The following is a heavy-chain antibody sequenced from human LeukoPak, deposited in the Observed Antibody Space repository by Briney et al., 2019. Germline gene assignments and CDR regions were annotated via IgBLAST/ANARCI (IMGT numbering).Heavy chain of an antibody. CDR1: GGSISSGGYY. V-gene: IGHV4-31*03. D-gene: IGHD3-22*01. CDR2: IYYSGST. Sequence: SQTLSLTCTVSGGSISSGGYYWSWIRQHPGKGLEWIGYIYYSGSTYYNPSLKSRVTISVDTSKNQFSLQLSSVTAADTAVYYCARGPTPYDSSGYSHYFDYWGQGTLVTVSS. J-gene: IGHJ4*02. CDR3: ARGPTPYDSSGYSHYFDY.